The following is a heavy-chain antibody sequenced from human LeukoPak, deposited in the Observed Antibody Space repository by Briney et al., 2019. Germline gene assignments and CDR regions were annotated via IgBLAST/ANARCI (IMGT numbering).Heavy chain of an antibody. V-gene: IGHV4-34*01. D-gene: IGHD1-26*01. CDR3: ARVVSGSYRLDY. CDR2: INHSGST. Sequence: SETLSLTCAVYGGSFSGYYRSWIRQPPGKGLEWIGEINHSGSTNYNPSLKSRVTISVDTSKNQFSLKLSSVTAADTAVYYCARVVSGSYRLDYWGQGTLVTVSS. CDR1: GGSFSGYY. J-gene: IGHJ4*02.